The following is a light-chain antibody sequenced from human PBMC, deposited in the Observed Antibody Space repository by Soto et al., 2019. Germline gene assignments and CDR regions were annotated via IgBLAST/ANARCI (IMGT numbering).Light chain of an antibody. J-gene: IGKJ1*01. CDR2: WAS. CDR3: QQYYGYPRT. Sequence: DIVMTQSPDSLAVSLGERATINCKSSQSVLDISNNKNYLTWYQQKPGQPPKLLIYWASTRESGDPDRFSGSGSGTDFTLAISSLQAEDVAVYYCQQYYGYPRTFGQGTKVEIK. CDR1: QSVLDISNNKNY. V-gene: IGKV4-1*01.